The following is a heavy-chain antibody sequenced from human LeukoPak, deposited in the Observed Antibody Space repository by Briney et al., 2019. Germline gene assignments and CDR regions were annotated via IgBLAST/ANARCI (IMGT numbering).Heavy chain of an antibody. CDR2: IIPIFGTA. D-gene: IGHD3-22*01. CDR3: ARAPIPYYYDSSGYTLSFFDY. J-gene: IGHJ4*02. CDR1: GGTFSSYA. Sequence: SVKVSCKASGGTFSSYAISWVRQAPGQGLEWMGGIIPIFGTANYAQKFQGRVTITADKSTSTAYMELSSLRSEDTAVYYCARAPIPYYYDSSGYTLSFFDYWGQGTLVTVSS. V-gene: IGHV1-69*06.